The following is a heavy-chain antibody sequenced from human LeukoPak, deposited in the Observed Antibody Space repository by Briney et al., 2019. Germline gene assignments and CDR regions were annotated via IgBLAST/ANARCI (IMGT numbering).Heavy chain of an antibody. V-gene: IGHV1-2*02. CDR2: INPNSGGT. CDR1: GYTFTSYG. Sequence: GASVKVSCKASGYTFTSYGISWVRQAPGQGLEWMGWINPNSGGTNYAQKFQGRVTMTRDTSISTAYMELSRLRSDDTAVYYCARDGGFGVVIIFDYWGQGTLVTVSS. D-gene: IGHD3-3*01. J-gene: IGHJ4*02. CDR3: ARDGGFGVVIIFDY.